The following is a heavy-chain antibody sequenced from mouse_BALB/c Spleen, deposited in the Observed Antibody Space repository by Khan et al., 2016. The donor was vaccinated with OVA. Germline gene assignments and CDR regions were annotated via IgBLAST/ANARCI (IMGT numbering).Heavy chain of an antibody. Sequence: VQLQQSGAELAKPGASVKMSCKASGYTFTSYWMHWVKQRPGQGLEWIGYINPSTDYTEYNQKFKDKATLPADKSSSTAYMQLTSLTSEDSAVYYCTKHGSSSAWFTYWGQGTLVTVSA. J-gene: IGHJ3*01. CDR2: INPSTDYT. D-gene: IGHD1-1*01. V-gene: IGHV1-7*01. CDR1: GYTFTSYW. CDR3: TKHGSSSAWFTY.